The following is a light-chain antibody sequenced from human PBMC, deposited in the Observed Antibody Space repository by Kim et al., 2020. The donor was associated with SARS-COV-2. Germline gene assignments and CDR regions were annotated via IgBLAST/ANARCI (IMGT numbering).Light chain of an antibody. CDR1: QSVSSN. Sequence: EIVMTQSPATLSVSPGERATLSCRASQSVSSNLAWYQQKPGQAPRLLIYGASTRATGIPARFSVSGSGTEFTLTISSLQSEDFAVYYCQQYNNWPPYTFGQGTKLKI. CDR2: GAS. J-gene: IGKJ2*01. V-gene: IGKV3-15*01. CDR3: QQYNNWPPYT.